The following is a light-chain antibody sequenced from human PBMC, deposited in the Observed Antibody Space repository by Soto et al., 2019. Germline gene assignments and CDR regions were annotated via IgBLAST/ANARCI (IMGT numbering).Light chain of an antibody. CDR3: QQHADYPIT. CDR2: KAS. CDR1: HNIDTW. V-gene: IGKV1-5*03. Sequence: DIQMTQSPSTLSASIGDTVTITCRASHNIDTWLAWFQQKPGKAPNLLIYKASTLEAGVPSRFSGSASGTEFTLTISSLQPDDFATYYCQQHADYPITLGGGTKVDIK. J-gene: IGKJ4*01.